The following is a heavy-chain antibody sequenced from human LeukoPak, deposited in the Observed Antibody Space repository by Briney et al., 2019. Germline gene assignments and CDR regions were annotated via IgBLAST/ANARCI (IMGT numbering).Heavy chain of an antibody. J-gene: IGHJ6*02. V-gene: IGHV3-66*01. Sequence: GGSLGLSCAVSGFTVSGNYMTWVRQAPGKGLEWVSVIYSAGTTYYADSVKGRFTISRDNSKNTVYLQMNSLRAEDTAMYYCASGAVAGGYYYYGMDVWGQGTTVTVSS. D-gene: IGHD6-19*01. CDR2: IYSAGTT. CDR1: GFTVSGNY. CDR3: ASGAVAGGYYYYGMDV.